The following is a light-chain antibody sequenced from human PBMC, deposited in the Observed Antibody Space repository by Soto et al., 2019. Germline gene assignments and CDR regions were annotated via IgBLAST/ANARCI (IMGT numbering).Light chain of an antibody. J-gene: IGLJ2*01. CDR2: DNN. CDR1: SSNIGGNS. V-gene: IGLV1-51*01. CDR3: EAWDSSLYVVI. Sequence: QSVLTQPPSVSAAPGQKVTISCSGSSSNIGGNSVSWYQQLPGTAPKLLIYDNNKRPSGIPDRFSGSKSGTSATLGITGLQTGDEADYYCEAWDSSLYVVIFGGGTQLTVL.